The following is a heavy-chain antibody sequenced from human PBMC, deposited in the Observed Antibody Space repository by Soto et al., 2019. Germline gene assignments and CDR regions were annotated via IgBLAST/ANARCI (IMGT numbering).Heavy chain of an antibody. D-gene: IGHD2-2*01. J-gene: IGHJ4*02. CDR2: ISGNGGVT. V-gene: IGHV3-23*01. Sequence: EVQLLESGGGLVQPGGSLRLSCAASGFTFSTYAMNWVRQAPGKGLEWVSVISGNGGVTYYADSVKGRFTISRDNSKNTLFLQMDSLRAEDTAIYYCANARAGCSSTNCYSFDYWGQGPLVTVSS. CDR1: GFTFSTYA. CDR3: ANARAGCSSTNCYSFDY.